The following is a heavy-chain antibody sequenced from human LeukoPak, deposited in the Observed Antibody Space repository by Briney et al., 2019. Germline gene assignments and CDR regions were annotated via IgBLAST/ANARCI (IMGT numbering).Heavy chain of an antibody. Sequence: ASVKVSCKASGYTFTDYYIHWVRQAPGQGLEWMGWLNPNSGGTNYAQKFQGRVTMTRDTPISTAYMNLNRLRSDDTVMYYCARDHSTNGLYAMGVWGQGTTVTVS. CDR1: GYTFTDYY. J-gene: IGHJ6*02. CDR3: ARDHSTNGLYAMGV. CDR2: LNPNSGGT. V-gene: IGHV1-2*02. D-gene: IGHD1/OR15-1a*01.